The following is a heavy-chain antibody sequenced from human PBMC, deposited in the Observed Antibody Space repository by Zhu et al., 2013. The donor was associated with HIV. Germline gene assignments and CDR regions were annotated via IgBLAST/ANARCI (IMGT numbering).Heavy chain of an antibody. CDR1: GYLFIGNY. D-gene: IGHD3-22*01. J-gene: IGHJ5*02. CDR2: INPNSGGT. V-gene: IGHV1-2*02. CDR3: ARGAEDYYDGSGYSHVSWFDR. Sequence: QVQLVQSGAEVKKPGASLMVSCKASGYLFIGNYIHWMREAPGQGLEWMGWINPNSGGTRYAPRFQGRVTMTRDTSTSTAYMELSSLRSDDTAVYYCARGAEDYYDGSGYSHVSWFDRWGQGTLVTVSS.